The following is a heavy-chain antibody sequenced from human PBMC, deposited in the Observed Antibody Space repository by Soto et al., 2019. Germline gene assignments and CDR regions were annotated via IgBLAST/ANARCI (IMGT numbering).Heavy chain of an antibody. J-gene: IGHJ6*02. CDR2: INDSGIT. Sequence: SETLSLTCVVNGGSFSGYYWSWIRQPPGKGLEWIGEINDSGITDSNPSLESRVTISVDMSKNQFSLKLNSVTAADTAVYHCARGRSSVPDRRGIGYYGLDVWGQGTTVTVSS. V-gene: IGHV4-34*01. D-gene: IGHD3-3*01. CDR3: ARGRSSVPDRRGIGYYGLDV. CDR1: GGSFSGYY.